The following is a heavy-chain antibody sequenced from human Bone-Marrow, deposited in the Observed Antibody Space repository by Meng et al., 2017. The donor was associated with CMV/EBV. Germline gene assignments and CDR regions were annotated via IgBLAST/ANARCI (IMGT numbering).Heavy chain of an antibody. CDR1: GWSFGGYY. D-gene: IGHD3-22*01. CDR3: ARGGVVVNGAPFDY. CDR2: INHSGST. J-gene: IGHJ4*02. V-gene: IGHV4-34*01. Sequence: HVQLQRGGAELLKPSETLSLTLAVYGWSFGGYYWSWCRQPPGKGLEWIGEINHSGSTNYNPSLKSRVTISVDTSKNQFSLKLSSVTAADTAVYYCARGGVVVNGAPFDYWGQGTLVTVSS.